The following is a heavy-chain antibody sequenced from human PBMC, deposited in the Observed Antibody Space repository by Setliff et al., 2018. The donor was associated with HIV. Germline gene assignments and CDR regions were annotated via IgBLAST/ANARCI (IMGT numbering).Heavy chain of an antibody. CDR2: IYHSATT. D-gene: IGHD1-1*01. CDR3: ARDLRGTQSSDY. CDR1: GYSISSGYY. V-gene: IGHV4-38-2*02. J-gene: IGHJ4*02. Sequence: PSETLSLTCTVSGYSISSGYYWGWIRQPPGKGLEWIGSIYHSATTYYNPSLWGRVTISIDTSKNQFSLKLSSVTAADTAVYYCARDLRGTQSSDYWGQGTLVTVSS.